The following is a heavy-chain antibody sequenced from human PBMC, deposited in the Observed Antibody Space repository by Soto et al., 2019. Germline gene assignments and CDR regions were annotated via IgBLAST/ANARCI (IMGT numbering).Heavy chain of an antibody. Sequence: SVKVSCKASGGTFSSYTISWVRQAPGQGHEWMGRIIPILGIANYAQKFQGRVTITADISTSTAYLELSSLRSEDMAVFSCASTDSTLRIPTFDYWGQGTLVTVSS. J-gene: IGHJ4*02. V-gene: IGHV1-69*02. CDR3: ASTDSTLRIPTFDY. CDR2: IIPILGIA. D-gene: IGHD5-12*01. CDR1: GGTFSSYT.